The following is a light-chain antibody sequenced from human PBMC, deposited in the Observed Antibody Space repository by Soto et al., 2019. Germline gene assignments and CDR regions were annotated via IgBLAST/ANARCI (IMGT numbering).Light chain of an antibody. V-gene: IGLV2-14*02. J-gene: IGLJ1*01. CDR1: SSDVGSYNL. Sequence: QSALTQPASVSGSPGQSITISCTGTSSDVGSYNLVSWYQQHPGKAPKLMIYEGSKRPSGVSNRFSGSKSGNTASLTISGLQAEDEADYYCSSYTSSITPYVFGTGTKLTVL. CDR2: EGS. CDR3: SSYTSSITPYV.